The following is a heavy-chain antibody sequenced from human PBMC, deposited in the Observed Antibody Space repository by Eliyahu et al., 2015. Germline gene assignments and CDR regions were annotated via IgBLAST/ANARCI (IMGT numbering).Heavy chain of an antibody. CDR3: AKIRDSTGQTSNFDD. D-gene: IGHD3-22*01. CDR1: XFIXXSYA. J-gene: IGHJ4*02. V-gene: IGHV3-23*04. Sequence: DVQLVESGGGLVQPGGSLRLSCAASXFIXXSYAMXWXRQXPGKGLXWVSGITNSGGSTYYPDSVKGRFTISRDNSNSTLYLQMSSLRADDTALYYCAKIRDSTGQTSNFDDWGQGTLVTVSS. CDR2: ITNSGGST.